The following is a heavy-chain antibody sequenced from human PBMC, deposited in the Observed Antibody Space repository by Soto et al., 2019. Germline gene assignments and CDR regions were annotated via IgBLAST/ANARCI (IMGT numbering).Heavy chain of an antibody. CDR3: AKDRGDYGDHGGGDY. CDR1: GFTFSSYG. V-gene: IGHV3-30*18. Sequence: GGSLRLSCAASGFTFSSYGMHWVRQAPGKGLEWVAVISYDGSNKYYADSVKGRFTISRDNSKNTLYLQMNSLRAEDTAVYYCAKDRGDYGDHGGGDYWGQGTLVTVSS. D-gene: IGHD4-17*01. CDR2: ISYDGSNK. J-gene: IGHJ4*02.